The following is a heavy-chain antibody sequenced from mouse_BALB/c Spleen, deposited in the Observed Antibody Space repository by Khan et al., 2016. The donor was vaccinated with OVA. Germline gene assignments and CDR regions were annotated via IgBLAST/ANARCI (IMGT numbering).Heavy chain of an antibody. CDR3: SRRNYFGYTFAY. J-gene: IGHJ3*01. D-gene: IGHD1-2*01. CDR1: GYTFTDFY. V-gene: IGHV1-77*01. Sequence: QVQLKQSGAELARPGASVKLSCKASGYTFTDFYINWVKQRTGQGLEWIGEISPGSGDTFYNERFKDKATLTADKSSNTAYMQLSSLTSEASAVYFCSRRNYFGYTFAYWGQGTLVTVSA. CDR2: ISPGSGDT.